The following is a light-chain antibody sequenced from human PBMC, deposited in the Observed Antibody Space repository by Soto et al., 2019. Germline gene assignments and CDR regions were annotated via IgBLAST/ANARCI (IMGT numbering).Light chain of an antibody. V-gene: IGKV3-20*01. J-gene: IGKJ3*01. Sequence: EILLTQSPGTLSLSPGERATLSCRASQSVISTYLAWYQQRPGQAPKLLMYGASTRATGIPDRFSGSGSGTDFTLTISSLEPEDVAVYYCQHYDTSPPGFSFGPGTKVEIK. CDR2: GAS. CDR3: QHYDTSPPGFS. CDR1: QSVISTY.